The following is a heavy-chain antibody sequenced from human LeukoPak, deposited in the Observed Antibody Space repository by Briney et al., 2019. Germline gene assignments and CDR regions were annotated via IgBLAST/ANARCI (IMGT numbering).Heavy chain of an antibody. CDR3: ARDWSCSGGSCYSEYFQH. CDR1: GFTFSSYS. D-gene: IGHD2-15*01. CDR2: ISSSSSYI. V-gene: IGHV3-21*01. Sequence: GGSLRLSCAASGFTFSSYSMNWVRQAPGKGLEWVSFISSSSSYIYYADSVKGRFTISRDNAKNSLYLQMNSLRAEDTAVYYCARDWSCSGGSCYSEYFQHWGQGTLVTVSS. J-gene: IGHJ1*01.